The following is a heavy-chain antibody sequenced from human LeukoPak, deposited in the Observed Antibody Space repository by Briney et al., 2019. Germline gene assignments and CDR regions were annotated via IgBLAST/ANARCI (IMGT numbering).Heavy chain of an antibody. CDR3: ARGVAIWNYFDC. V-gene: IGHV3-33*01. CDR2: IWYDGSNK. CDR1: GFTFSSYG. J-gene: IGHJ4*02. D-gene: IGHD1-1*01. Sequence: GGSLRLSCAASGFTFSSYGMHWVRQAPGKGLEWVAVIWYDGSNKYYADSVKDRFIISRDNSKNTLHLQMNSLRVEDTAVYFCARGVAIWNYFDCWGQGALVTVSS.